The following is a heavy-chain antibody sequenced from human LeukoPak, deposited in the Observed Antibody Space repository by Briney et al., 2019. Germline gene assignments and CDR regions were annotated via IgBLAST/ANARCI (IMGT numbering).Heavy chain of an antibody. V-gene: IGHV4-59*08. J-gene: IGHJ3*02. CDR3: ARQGIDAFDI. CDR1: GGSISSHY. CDR2: IYYTGTS. Sequence: SETLSLTCTVSGGSISSHYWSWIRQPPGKELEWIAYIYYTGTSNYNPSLKSRVTISVDTSKNQISLRLSSVTAADTAVYYCARQGIDAFDIWGQGTLVTVSS.